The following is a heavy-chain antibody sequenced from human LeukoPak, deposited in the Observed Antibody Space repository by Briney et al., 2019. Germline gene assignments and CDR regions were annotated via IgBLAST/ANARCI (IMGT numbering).Heavy chain of an antibody. J-gene: IGHJ4*02. V-gene: IGHV3-33*06. CDR2: IWYDGSDT. CDR3: AKGYCTNGVCSSGGYYFDY. D-gene: IGHD2-8*01. Sequence: GGSLRLSCAASGVTFSNFGMHWVRQAPGKGLEWVAVIWYDGSDTYYADSVKGRFTISRDNSKNTLYLQMNSLRAEDTAVYYCAKGYCTNGVCSSGGYYFDYRGQGTLVTVSS. CDR1: GVTFSNFG.